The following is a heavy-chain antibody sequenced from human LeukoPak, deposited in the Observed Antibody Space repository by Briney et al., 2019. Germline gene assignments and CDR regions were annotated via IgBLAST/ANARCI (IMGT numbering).Heavy chain of an antibody. CDR1: GFTVSSNY. Sequence: GVSLRLSCAASGFTVSSNYMNWVRQAPGKGLEWVSVIYSGGTTYYTDSVQGRFTISRDNSKNTLYLQMTSLRVEDTAVYYCARGRGGSYSFDYWGQGTLVTVSS. CDR3: ARGRGGSYSFDY. D-gene: IGHD3-16*01. J-gene: IGHJ4*02. CDR2: IYSGGTT. V-gene: IGHV3-53*01.